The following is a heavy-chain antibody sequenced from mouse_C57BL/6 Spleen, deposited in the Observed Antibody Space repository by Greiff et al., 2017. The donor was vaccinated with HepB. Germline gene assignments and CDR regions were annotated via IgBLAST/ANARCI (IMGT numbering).Heavy chain of an antibody. CDR3: TKGAYYSFYYFDY. CDR1: GYTFTSYW. J-gene: IGHJ2*01. V-gene: IGHV1-5*01. Sequence: EVQLQQSGTVLARPGASVKMSCKTSGYTFTSYWMHWVKQRPGQGLEWIGAIYPGNSDTSYNQKFKGKAKLTAVTSASTAYMELSSLTNEDSAVYYCTKGAYYSFYYFDYWGQGTTLTVSS. CDR2: IYPGNSDT. D-gene: IGHD2-12*01.